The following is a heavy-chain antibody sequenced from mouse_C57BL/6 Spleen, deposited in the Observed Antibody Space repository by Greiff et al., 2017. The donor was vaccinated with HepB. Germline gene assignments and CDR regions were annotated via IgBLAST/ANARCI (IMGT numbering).Heavy chain of an antibody. J-gene: IGHJ1*03. CDR1: GYTFTSYW. D-gene: IGHD4-1*01. Sequence: QVQLQQPGAELVKPGASVKLSCKASGYTFTSYWMHWVKQRPGQGLEWIGMIHPNSGSTNYNEKFKSKATLTVDKSSSTAYMQLSSLTSEDSAVYYCARPLTGYWYFDVWGTGTTVTVSS. V-gene: IGHV1-64*01. CDR2: IHPNSGST. CDR3: ARPLTGYWYFDV.